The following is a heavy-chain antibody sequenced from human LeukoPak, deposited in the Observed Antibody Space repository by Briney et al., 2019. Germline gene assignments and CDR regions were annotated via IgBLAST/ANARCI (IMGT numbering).Heavy chain of an antibody. D-gene: IGHD2-8*02. CDR2: IRINSYGGTT. V-gene: IGHV3-49*04. CDR3: TRILLDHLVFGH. J-gene: IGHJ4*02. CDR1: GFTFCDYG. Sequence: PGRSLRLSCTASGFTFCDYGMSWVRQAPGKGLEWVGFIRINSYGGTTEYAASVKGRFTISRDDSKSIAYLQMNSLKSEDTAVYYCTRILLDHLVFGHWGQGTLVTVSS.